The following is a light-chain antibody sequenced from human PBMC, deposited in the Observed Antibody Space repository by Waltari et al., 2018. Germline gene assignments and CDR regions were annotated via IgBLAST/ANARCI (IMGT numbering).Light chain of an antibody. J-gene: IGKJ1*01. CDR1: QSLVFIDGKTY. Sequence: IVMTQTPHSLSFTPGRPASSSCKSSQSLVFIDGKTYFYWYLQKPGQPPQLLIYDIFKRFSGVPDRFSGSGSGTDFTLEISRVEAEDAGIYYCMHTVNSPWTLGQGTKLEVK. V-gene: IGKV2D-29*01. CDR3: MHTVNSPWT. CDR2: DIF.